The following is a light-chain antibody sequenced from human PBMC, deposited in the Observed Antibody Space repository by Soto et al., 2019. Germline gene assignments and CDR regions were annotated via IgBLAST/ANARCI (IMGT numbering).Light chain of an antibody. J-gene: IGKJ5*01. V-gene: IGKV3-11*01. CDR1: QSVSSY. CDR2: DTS. Sequence: EIVLTQSPATLSLSPGERATLSCRASQSVSSYLAWYQQKPGQAPRLLIYDTSNRATGIPARFSGSWSGTDFTLTISSPEREDFAVYYCQQRSNWITFGQGTRLEIK. CDR3: QQRSNWIT.